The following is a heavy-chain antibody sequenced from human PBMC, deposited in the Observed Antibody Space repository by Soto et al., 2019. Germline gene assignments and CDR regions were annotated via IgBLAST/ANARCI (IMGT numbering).Heavy chain of an antibody. V-gene: IGHV4-30-4*01. J-gene: IGHJ6*02. D-gene: IGHD3-16*01. CDR2: IYYSGST. CDR3: AREGFTYDYVWGRQSYGMDV. Sequence: SETLSLTCTVSGGSISGGDYYWSWIRQPPGKGLEWIGYIYYSGSTYYNPSLKSRVTISVDTSKNQFSLKLSSVTAADTAVYYCAREGFTYDYVWGRQSYGMDVWGQGTTVTVSS. CDR1: GGSISGGDYY.